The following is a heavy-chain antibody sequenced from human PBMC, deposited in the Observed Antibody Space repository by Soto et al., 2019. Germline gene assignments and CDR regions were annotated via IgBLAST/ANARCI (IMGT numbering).Heavy chain of an antibody. CDR2: IYSGGST. CDR3: ARGGPVGD. D-gene: IGHD3-16*01. V-gene: IGHV3-53*02. CDR1: GFTVSSNY. Sequence: EVQLVETGGGVIQPGGSLRLSCAASGFTVSSNYMSWFRQAPGKGLEWVPVIYSGGSTDYADSGKGRFTISRDKSKNTLYLQMNSLGAEDTAVYYCARGGPVGDWGQGTLVTVSS. J-gene: IGHJ4*02.